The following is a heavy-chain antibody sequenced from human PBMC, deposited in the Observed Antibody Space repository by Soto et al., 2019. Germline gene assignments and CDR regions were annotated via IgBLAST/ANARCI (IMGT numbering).Heavy chain of an antibody. CDR3: AKDYEYCISTSCYSGYYGMDV. D-gene: IGHD2-2*01. V-gene: IGHV3-30*18. Sequence: GGSLRLSCAASGFTFSGYGMHWVRQAPGKGLEWVAVISYDGSNKYYADSVKGRFTISRDNSKNSLYLQMNSLRAEDTAVYYCAKDYEYCISTSCYSGYYGMDVWGQGTTVTVSS. J-gene: IGHJ6*02. CDR1: GFTFSGYG. CDR2: ISYDGSNK.